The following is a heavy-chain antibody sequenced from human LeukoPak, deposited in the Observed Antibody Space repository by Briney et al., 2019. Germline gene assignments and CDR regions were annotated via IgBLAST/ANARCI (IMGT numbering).Heavy chain of an antibody. CDR2: IYYSGST. CDR1: GGSISSYY. CDR3: ARSLAYCGGDCYSEWFDP. V-gene: IGHV4-59*01. J-gene: IGHJ5*02. D-gene: IGHD2-21*02. Sequence: SETLSLTCTVSGGSISSYYWSWIRQPPGKGLEWIGYIYYSGSTNYNPSLKSRVTISVDTSKNQFSLKLSSVTAADTAVYYCARSLAYCGGDCYSEWFDPWGQGTLVTVSS.